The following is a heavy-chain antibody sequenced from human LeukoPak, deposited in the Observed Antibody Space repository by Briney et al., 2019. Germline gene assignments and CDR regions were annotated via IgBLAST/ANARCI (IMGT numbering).Heavy chain of an antibody. CDR2: ISGSGGST. J-gene: IGHJ3*02. V-gene: IGHV3-23*01. CDR3: AKFDYLGWPAFDI. Sequence: GGTLRLSRAASGFTFSSYGMSWVRQAPGKGLEWVSAISGSGGSTYYADSVKGRFTISRDNSKNTLYLQMNSLRAEDTAVYYCAKFDYLGWPAFDIWGQGTMVTVSS. D-gene: IGHD4-11*01. CDR1: GFTFSSYG.